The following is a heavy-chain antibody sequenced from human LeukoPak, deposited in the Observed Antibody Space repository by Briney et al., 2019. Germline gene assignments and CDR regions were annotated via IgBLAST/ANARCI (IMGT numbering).Heavy chain of an antibody. J-gene: IGHJ3*02. V-gene: IGHV4-4*07. CDR1: GGSISSYY. Sequence: PSETLSLTCTVPGGSISSYYWSWIRQPAGKGLEWIGRIYTSGSTNYNPSLKSRVTMSVDTSKNQFSLKLSSVTAADTAVYYCARGRDIVVVPAADDAFDIWGQGTMVTVSS. CDR2: IYTSGST. CDR3: ARGRDIVVVPAADDAFDI. D-gene: IGHD2-2*01.